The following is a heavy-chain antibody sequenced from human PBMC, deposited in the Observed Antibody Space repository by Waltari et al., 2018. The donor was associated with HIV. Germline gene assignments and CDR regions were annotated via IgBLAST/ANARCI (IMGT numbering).Heavy chain of an antibody. D-gene: IGHD3-16*01. CDR1: GNTITGSF. CDR2: LNPSSGKT. J-gene: IGHJ4*02. CDR3: ARDMGPFNN. Sequence: QVQLVQSGAEVKKPGASVKVSCKASGNTITGSFLHWVRQAPGQGLEWMGRLNPSSGKTNYAQKFQGRVTMTSDTSINTAYMELSSLRSDDTAVYYCARDMGPFNNWGQGTLVTVSS. V-gene: IGHV1-2*06.